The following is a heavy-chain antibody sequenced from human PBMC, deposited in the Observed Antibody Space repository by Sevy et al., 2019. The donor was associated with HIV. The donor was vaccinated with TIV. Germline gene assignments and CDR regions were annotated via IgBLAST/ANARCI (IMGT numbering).Heavy chain of an antibody. J-gene: IGHJ4*02. V-gene: IGHV4-30-4*01. CDR2: IYYSGST. CDR3: ARDTAAAGTGTFDY. D-gene: IGHD6-13*01. CDR1: GVSISGGAYY. Sequence: SETLSLTCTVSGVSISGGAYYWSWIRQPPGKGLEWIGYIYYSGSTYYNPSLKSRVTISVDTSKNQFSLKLSSVTAADTAVYYCARDTAAAGTGTFDYWGQGTLVTVSS.